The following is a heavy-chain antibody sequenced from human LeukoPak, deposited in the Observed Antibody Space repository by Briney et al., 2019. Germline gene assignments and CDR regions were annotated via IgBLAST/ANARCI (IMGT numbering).Heavy chain of an antibody. V-gene: IGHV1-8*01. J-gene: IGHJ3*02. CDR3: ARRPARGGPHAFDI. Sequence: ASVKVSCKASGYIFTSYDINWVRQATGQGLEWMGWMNPNSGNTGYAQKFQGRVTMTRNTSISTAYMELSSLRSEDTAVYYCARRPARGGPHAFDIWGQGTMVTVSS. CDR2: MNPNSGNT. D-gene: IGHD3-10*01. CDR1: GYIFTSYD.